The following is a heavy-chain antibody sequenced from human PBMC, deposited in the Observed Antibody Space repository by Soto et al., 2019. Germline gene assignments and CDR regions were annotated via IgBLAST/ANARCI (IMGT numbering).Heavy chain of an antibody. J-gene: IGHJ4*02. D-gene: IGHD3-16*01. CDR3: PKERIINSIGGRDAYRPTN. CDR2: ISGSAGT. V-gene: IGHV3-23*01. Sequence: EVQLLESGGGLIQPGGSLRLSCTASGFTFRTYAMTWFRQAPGKGLEWVSAISGSAGTFYATSVKGRFTISRDNSRTPWNCKMTASKAETSAIYSGPKERIINSIGGRDAYRPTNWGGGT. CDR1: GFTFRTYA.